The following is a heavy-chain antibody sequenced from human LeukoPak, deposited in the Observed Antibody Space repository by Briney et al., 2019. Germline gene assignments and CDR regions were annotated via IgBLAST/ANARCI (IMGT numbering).Heavy chain of an antibody. CDR1: GFTFSGYA. D-gene: IGHD2-21*01. CDR3: AKDKVVVIATRLDY. V-gene: IGHV3-23*01. J-gene: IGHJ4*02. Sequence: PGGSLRLSCAASGFTFSGYAMNWVRQAPGKGLEWVSGISGSGGTTYQPDSVKGRFIISRDNFKNTLYLQMNSLRADDTAVYYCAKDKVVVIATRLDYWGQGTLVTVSS. CDR2: ISGSGGTT.